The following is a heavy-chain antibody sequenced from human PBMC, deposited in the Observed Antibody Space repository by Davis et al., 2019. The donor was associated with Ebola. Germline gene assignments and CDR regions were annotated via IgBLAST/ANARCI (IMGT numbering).Heavy chain of an antibody. D-gene: IGHD3-3*01. CDR3: ARGLDFWSGYSTRSDFDF. CDR1: GYTFTGYY. V-gene: IGHV1-2*02. J-gene: IGHJ4*02. Sequence: ASVKVSCKAYGYTFTGYYMHWVRQAPGQGLEWMGWIKPNGGGTKYVQKFQGRVTMTRDTSISTAYMELSRLKSDDTAVYYCARGLDFWSGYSTRSDFDFWGQGTPVTVSS. CDR2: IKPNGGGT.